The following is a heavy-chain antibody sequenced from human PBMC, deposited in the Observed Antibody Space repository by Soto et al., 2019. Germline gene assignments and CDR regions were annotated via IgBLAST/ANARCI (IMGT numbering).Heavy chain of an antibody. CDR2: IIPIFGTA. D-gene: IGHD1-26*01. J-gene: IGHJ6*02. CDR3: ARVRATDYYYYGMDV. CDR1: GGTFSSYA. V-gene: IGHV1-69*13. Sequence: SVKVSCKASGGTFSSYAISWVRQAPGQGLEWMGGIIPIFGTANYAQKFQGRVTITADESTSTAYMELSSLRSEDTAAYYCARVRATDYYYYGMDVWGQGTTVTVSS.